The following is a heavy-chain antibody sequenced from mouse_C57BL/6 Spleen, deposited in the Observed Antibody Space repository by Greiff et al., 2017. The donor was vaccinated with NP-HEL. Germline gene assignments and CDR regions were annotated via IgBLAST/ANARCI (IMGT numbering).Heavy chain of an antibody. J-gene: IGHJ4*01. Sequence: VKLVESGGGLVQPGGSLSLSCAASGFTFTDYYMSWVRQPPGKALEWLGFIRNKANGYTTEYSASVKGRFTISRDNSQSILYLQMNALRAEDSATYYCARSLYYYGSSFYYAMDYWGQGTSVTVSS. D-gene: IGHD1-1*01. CDR2: IRNKANGYTT. CDR3: ARSLYYYGSSFYYAMDY. V-gene: IGHV7-3*01. CDR1: GFTFTDYY.